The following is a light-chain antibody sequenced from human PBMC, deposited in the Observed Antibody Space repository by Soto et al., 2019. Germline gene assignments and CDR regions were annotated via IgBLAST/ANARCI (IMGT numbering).Light chain of an antibody. Sequence: EIVLTQSPATLSSSPGETATLSCRASQYVGTRLAWYQHKPGQAPRLLIYGASSRATGIPDRFSGSGSGTDFTLTISSLEPEDFAVYYCQQRSNWPRTFGQGTRWIS. J-gene: IGKJ1*01. V-gene: IGKV3-11*01. CDR3: QQRSNWPRT. CDR1: QYVGTR. CDR2: GAS.